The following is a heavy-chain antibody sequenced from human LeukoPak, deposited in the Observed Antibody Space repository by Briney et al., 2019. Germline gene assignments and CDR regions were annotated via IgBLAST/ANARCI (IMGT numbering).Heavy chain of an antibody. D-gene: IGHD2-15*01. V-gene: IGHV3-23*01. Sequence: GGSLRLSCAASGFTFSSYAMSWVCQAPGKGLEWVSAISGSGGSTYYADSMKGRFTISRDNSKNTLYLQMNSLRAEDTAVYYCAKVYCSGGSCYAGGSYYYFDYWGQGTLVTVSS. J-gene: IGHJ4*02. CDR2: ISGSGGST. CDR3: AKVYCSGGSCYAGGSYYYFDY. CDR1: GFTFSSYA.